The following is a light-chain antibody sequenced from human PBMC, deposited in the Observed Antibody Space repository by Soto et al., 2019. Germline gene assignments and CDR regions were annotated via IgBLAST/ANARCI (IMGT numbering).Light chain of an antibody. CDR3: QQYNTWLWT. CDR2: GAS. J-gene: IGKJ1*01. CDR1: QSVHAN. Sequence: EVVMTQSPATLSVSPGERATLSCRASQSVHANLAWYQQKPGQAPRLLIHGASNRATGIPARFSGSGFGTEFILTISRLQSEDFAVYYCQQYNTWLWTFGQGTKVEI. V-gene: IGKV3-15*01.